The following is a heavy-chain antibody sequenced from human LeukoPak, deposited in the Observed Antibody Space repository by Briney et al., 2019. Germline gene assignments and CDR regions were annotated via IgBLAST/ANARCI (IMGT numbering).Heavy chain of an antibody. CDR3: ARVGSGWSNAN. CDR1: GGSFSGYY. D-gene: IGHD6-19*01. J-gene: IGHJ4*02. CDR2: INHSGST. V-gene: IGHV4-34*01. Sequence: SETLSLTCAVYGGSFSGYYWSWIRQPPGKGLEWIGEINHSGSTNYNPSLKSRVTISVDTSKNQFSLKLSSVTAADTAVYYCARVGSGWSNANWGQGTLVTVSS.